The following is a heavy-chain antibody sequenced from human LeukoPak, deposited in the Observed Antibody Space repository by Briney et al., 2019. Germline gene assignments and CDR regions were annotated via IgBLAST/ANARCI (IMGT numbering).Heavy chain of an antibody. CDR2: INHSGST. Sequence: SETLSLTCAVYGGSFSGYYWSWIRQPPGKGLEWIGEINHSGSTNYNPSLKSRVTISVDTSKNQFSLKLSSVTAADTAVYYCARQRVRGWLKTWGQGTLVTVS. V-gene: IGHV4-34*01. D-gene: IGHD6-19*01. CDR1: GGSFSGYY. CDR3: ARQRVRGWLKT. J-gene: IGHJ4*02.